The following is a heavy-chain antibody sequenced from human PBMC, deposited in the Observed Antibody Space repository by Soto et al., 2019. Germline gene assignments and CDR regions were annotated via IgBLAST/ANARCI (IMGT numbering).Heavy chain of an antibody. CDR1: GGSVSSGSYY. J-gene: IGHJ4*02. CDR3: ARDGRDGSGRGLDY. V-gene: IGHV4-61*01. D-gene: IGHD3-10*01. Sequence: QVQLQESGPGLVKPSETLSLTCTVSGGSVSSGSYYWSWIRQPPGKGLEWIGYIYYSGSTNYNPSLKSRVTISVDTSKNQFSLKLSSVTAADTAVYYCARDGRDGSGRGLDYWGQGTLVTVSS. CDR2: IYYSGST.